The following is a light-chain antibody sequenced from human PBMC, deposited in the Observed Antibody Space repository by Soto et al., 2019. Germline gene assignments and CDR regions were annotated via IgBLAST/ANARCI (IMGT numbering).Light chain of an antibody. V-gene: IGLV2-23*01. Sequence: QSALTQPASVSGSPGQSITISCTGTSSDVGSYNLVSWYQQHPGKAPKLMIYEGSKRPSGVSNRFSGSKSGNTASLTISGLQAEDEAYYYCCSYDWVFGGGTKLTVL. CDR2: EGS. CDR3: CSYDWV. CDR1: SSDVGSYNL. J-gene: IGLJ3*02.